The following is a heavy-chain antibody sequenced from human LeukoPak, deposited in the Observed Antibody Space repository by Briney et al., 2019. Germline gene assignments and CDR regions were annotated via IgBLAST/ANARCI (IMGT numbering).Heavy chain of an antibody. J-gene: IGHJ5*02. CDR1: GGSISGYY. D-gene: IGHD4-17*01. CDR2: IYYSGSKST. V-gene: IGHV4-59*01. CDR3: ARDLGDFDYGDYGWFDP. Sequence: PSETLSLTCTVSGGSISGYYWSWIRQSPGRGLEWIGYIYYSGSKSTNYNPSLQSRITMSVDTSKNQLPLKLSSVTAADTAVYYCARDLGDFDYGDYGWFDPWGQGTLVTVSS.